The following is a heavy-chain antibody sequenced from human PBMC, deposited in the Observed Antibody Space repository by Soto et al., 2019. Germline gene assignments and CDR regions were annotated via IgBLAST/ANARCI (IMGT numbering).Heavy chain of an antibody. CDR3: ARGLRGSSSFFGMDV. D-gene: IGHD6-6*01. J-gene: IGHJ6*02. V-gene: IGHV4-59*01. CDR1: VGSISSYY. CDR2: IYYSGST. Sequence: SQTLSLTCTVSVGSISSYYWSWIRQPPGKGLEWMGYIYYSGSTNYNPSLKSRVTISVDTSKNQFSLKLSSVTAADTAVYYCARGLRGSSSFFGMDVWGQGTTVTVSS.